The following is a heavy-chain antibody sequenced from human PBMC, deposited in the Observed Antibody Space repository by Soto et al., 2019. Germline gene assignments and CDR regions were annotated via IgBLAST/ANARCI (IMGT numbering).Heavy chain of an antibody. Sequence: ASVKVSCTASGYTFTNYGITWVRQAPGQGLEWMGWISAYNGNTHYTQRLQGRVTMTTDTSTSTVYMELSSLRSEDTAVYYCARLRGSRFDYWGQGTLVTVSS. CDR3: ARLRGSRFDY. CDR2: ISAYNGNT. V-gene: IGHV1-18*01. D-gene: IGHD3-10*01. J-gene: IGHJ4*02. CDR1: GYTFTNYG.